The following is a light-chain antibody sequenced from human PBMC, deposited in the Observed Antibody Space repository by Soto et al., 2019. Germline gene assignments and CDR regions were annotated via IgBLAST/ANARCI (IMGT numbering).Light chain of an antibody. CDR2: DVS. J-gene: IGLJ3*02. V-gene: IGLV2-11*01. CDR1: SSDVGGYDF. Sequence: QSVLTQPRSVSGSPGQSVTISCTGSSSDVGGYDFVSWYQQHPGKAPNLMISDVSERPSGVPDRFSGSKSANTASLTISGRQAEDEADYYCGSYAGTYTLVFGGGTKLTVL. CDR3: GSYAGTYTLV.